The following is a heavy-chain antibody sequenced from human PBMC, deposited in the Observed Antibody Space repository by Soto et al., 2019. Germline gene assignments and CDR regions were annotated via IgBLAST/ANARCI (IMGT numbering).Heavy chain of an antibody. D-gene: IGHD3-16*01. Sequence: GGSLRLSCAASGFTFSDYGMHWVRQAPGKGLEWVAFISYDGSNKYYADSVKGRFTISRDHSKNTLYLQMNSLRDEDTAVYYCAKAMGELPTESYACWGQGTLVTVSS. CDR3: AKAMGELPTESYAC. J-gene: IGHJ4*02. CDR2: ISYDGSNK. V-gene: IGHV3-30*18. CDR1: GFTFSDYG.